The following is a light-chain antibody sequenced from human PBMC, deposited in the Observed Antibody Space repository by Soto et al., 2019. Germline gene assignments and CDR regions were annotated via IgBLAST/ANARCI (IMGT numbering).Light chain of an antibody. CDR3: QQYGSSGT. V-gene: IGKV3-20*01. Sequence: EIVLTQSPCTLSVSSGEGATLSCRASQFVTSGHLAWYQQKPGQAPRLLIYGASNRATGIPDRFSGSGSGTDFTLTISRLEPEDFAVYYCQQYGSSGTSGQGTKVDI. J-gene: IGKJ1*01. CDR2: GAS. CDR1: QFVTSGH.